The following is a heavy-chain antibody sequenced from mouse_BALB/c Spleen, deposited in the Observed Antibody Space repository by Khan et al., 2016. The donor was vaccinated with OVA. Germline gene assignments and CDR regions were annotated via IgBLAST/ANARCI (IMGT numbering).Heavy chain of an antibody. V-gene: IGHV5-9-3*01. CDR2: ISSDGDYT. J-gene: IGHJ3*01. CDR1: GFTFSTFA. D-gene: IGHD2-1*01. Sequence: EVELVESGGGLVKPGGSLKLSCAVSGFTFSTFAMSWVRQTPEKRLEWVATISSDGDYTFYPDIVTGRFTISRDNAKNTLYLQMSSLRSEDTARDYYARTPYGNIAYWGQGTLVTVSA. CDR3: ARTPYGNIAY.